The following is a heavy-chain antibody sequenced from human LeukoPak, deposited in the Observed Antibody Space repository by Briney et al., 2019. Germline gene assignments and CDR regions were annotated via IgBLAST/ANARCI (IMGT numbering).Heavy chain of an antibody. V-gene: IGHV3-30*18. CDR1: GFTFSSYG. CDR2: ISYDGSNK. J-gene: IGHJ5*02. D-gene: IGHD6-13*01. CDR3: AKDRDSSSWTPAGFDP. Sequence: GGSLRLSCAASGFTFSSYGMHWVRQAPGKGLEWVAVISYDGSNKYYADSVKGRLTISRDNSKNTLYLQMNSLRAEDTAVYYCAKDRDSSSWTPAGFDPWGQGTLVTVSS.